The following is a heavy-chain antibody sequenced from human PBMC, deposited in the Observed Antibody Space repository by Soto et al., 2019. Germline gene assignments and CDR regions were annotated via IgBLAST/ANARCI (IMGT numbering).Heavy chain of an antibody. CDR3: ARSHTWGLLDY. CDR1: GGPINTGGYY. J-gene: IGHJ4*02. CDR2: IYYSGNI. Sequence: SETLSLTCTVSGGPINTGGYYWNWIRQHPGKGLEWIGYIYYSGNIYYNPSLKSRVTISVDTSKNQFSLSLSSVTAADTAVYYCARSHTWGLLDYWGQGTLVTVSS. D-gene: IGHD3-16*01. V-gene: IGHV4-31*03.